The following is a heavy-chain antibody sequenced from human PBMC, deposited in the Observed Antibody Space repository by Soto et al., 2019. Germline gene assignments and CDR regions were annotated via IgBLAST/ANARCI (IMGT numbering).Heavy chain of an antibody. V-gene: IGHV1-2*02. CDR2: INPNSGGT. CDR3: ARDPLGSSSKFDY. J-gene: IGHJ4*02. Sequence: XSVKVSCKASGYTFTCYYMHWVRQAPGQGLEWMGWINPNSGGTNYAQKFQGRVTMTRDTSISTAYMELSRLRSDDTAVYYCARDPLGSSSKFDYWGQGTLVTVSS. CDR1: GYTFTCYY. D-gene: IGHD6-6*01.